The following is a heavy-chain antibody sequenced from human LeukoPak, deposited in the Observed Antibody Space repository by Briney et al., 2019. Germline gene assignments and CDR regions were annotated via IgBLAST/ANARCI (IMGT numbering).Heavy chain of an antibody. V-gene: IGHV3-7*01. CDR3: ARDGGWNQNYYGMDV. D-gene: IGHD1-1*01. CDR2: IKQDGSEK. Sequence: GGSLRLSCAASGFTFSSYWMSWVRQAPGKGLEWGANIKQDGSEKYYVDSVKVRFTISRDNAKNSLYLQMNSLKAEDTAVYYCARDGGWNQNYYGMDVWGQGPTVPVSS. CDR1: GFTFSSYW. J-gene: IGHJ6*02.